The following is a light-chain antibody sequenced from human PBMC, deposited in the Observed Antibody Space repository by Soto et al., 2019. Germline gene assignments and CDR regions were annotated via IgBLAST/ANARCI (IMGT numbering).Light chain of an antibody. CDR1: QSISSW. V-gene: IGKV1-5*01. CDR3: QQYNSYSWT. Sequence: DIQMTQSPSTLSASVGDRVTITCRASQSISSWLAWYQQKPGKAPKLLIYDASSLESGVPSRFSGSGPGTEFTLTISSLQPDDFATYYCQQYNSYSWTFCQGTKVEIK. CDR2: DAS. J-gene: IGKJ1*01.